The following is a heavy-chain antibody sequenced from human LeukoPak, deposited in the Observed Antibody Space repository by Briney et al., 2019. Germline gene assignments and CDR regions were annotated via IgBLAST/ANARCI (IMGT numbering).Heavy chain of an antibody. V-gene: IGHV4-39*07. CDR2: IYHSGST. J-gene: IGHJ6*03. CDR3: ARGEANYYYSMDV. D-gene: IGHD1-26*01. Sequence: SETLSLTCTVSGGSISSSSYYWGWIRQPPGKGLEWIGSIYHSGSTYYNPSLKSRVTISVDTSKNQFSLKLSSVTAADTAVYYCARGEANYYYSMDVWGKGTTVTISS. CDR1: GGSISSSSYY.